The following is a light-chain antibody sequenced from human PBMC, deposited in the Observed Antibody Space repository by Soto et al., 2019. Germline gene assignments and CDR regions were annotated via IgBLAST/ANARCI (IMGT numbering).Light chain of an antibody. J-gene: IGKJ5*01. CDR2: AAS. CDR1: QSISSY. Sequence: DIQMTQSPSSLSASVGDRVTITCRASQSISSYLNWYQQKPGKAPKLLIYAASSLQSGVPSRFSGSGSGTDFTLTISSLQPEDFATYYCQLTSSPPITFAQGTRLEIK. CDR3: QLTSSPPIT. V-gene: IGKV1-39*01.